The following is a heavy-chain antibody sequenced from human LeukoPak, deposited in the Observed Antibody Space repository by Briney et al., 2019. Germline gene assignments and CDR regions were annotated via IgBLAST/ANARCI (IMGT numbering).Heavy chain of an antibody. CDR2: VHYSGST. D-gene: IGHD1-14*01. Sequence: SETLSLTCTVSGGSISGFYWSWIRQPPGKGLEWIGYVHYSGSTTYNPSLKSRVTISLDTSENQFSLNLNSVTAADTAVYYCARRNKGPADVWRQGTTVTVSS. V-gene: IGHV4-59*01. J-gene: IGHJ6*02. CDR1: GGSISGFY. CDR3: ARRNKGPADV.